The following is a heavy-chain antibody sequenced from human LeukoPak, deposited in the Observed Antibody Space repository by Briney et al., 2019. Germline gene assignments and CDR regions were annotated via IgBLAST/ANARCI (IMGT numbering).Heavy chain of an antibody. J-gene: IGHJ4*02. V-gene: IGHV3-11*04. Sequence: PGGSLRLSCAASGFSFSDYYMTWIRQAPGKGLEWVSYITRSGSTIYYADSVRGRFTISRANAKNSLYLEMNSLRAEDTAVFYCARDREAQDYWGQGTLVTVSS. CDR2: ITRSGSTI. CDR1: GFSFSDYY. D-gene: IGHD5-24*01. CDR3: ARDREAQDY.